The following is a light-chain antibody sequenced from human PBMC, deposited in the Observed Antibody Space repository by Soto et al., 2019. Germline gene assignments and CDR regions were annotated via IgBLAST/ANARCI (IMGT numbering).Light chain of an antibody. CDR3: QQRSNWPLT. CDR2: DAS. Sequence: EIVLTQSPATLSLYPGERATLSCRASQSVSTYFAWYQQKPGQAPRLLIYDASNRATGIPARFSGSGSGTDFTLTISSLEPEDFAVYYCQQRSNWPLTFGQGTRLEIK. J-gene: IGKJ5*01. CDR1: QSVSTY. V-gene: IGKV3-11*01.